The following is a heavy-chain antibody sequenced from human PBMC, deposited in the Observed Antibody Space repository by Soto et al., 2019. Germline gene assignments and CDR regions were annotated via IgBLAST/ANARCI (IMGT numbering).Heavy chain of an antibody. J-gene: IGHJ4*02. Sequence: QMQLVESGGGAVQPGRSLRLSCAASGFSFSNHGMHWVRQAPGKGLDWVADISHGGSDTWYADSVKGRFTMSRDNSKNTVYLQMDGLRREDTAIYSCVSGERRYGNDTRFDYWGQGTLVTVSS. D-gene: IGHD5-12*01. CDR2: ISHGGSDT. V-gene: IGHV3-30*03. CDR1: GFSFSNHG. CDR3: VSGERRYGNDTRFDY.